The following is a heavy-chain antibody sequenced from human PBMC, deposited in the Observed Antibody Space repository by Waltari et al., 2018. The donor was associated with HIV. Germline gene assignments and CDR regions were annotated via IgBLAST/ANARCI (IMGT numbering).Heavy chain of an antibody. CDR2: IYYSGST. CDR3: ARLGGYCSGGSCYFDY. CDR1: GGSISSSSYY. D-gene: IGHD2-15*01. V-gene: IGHV4-39*01. Sequence: QLQLQESGPGLVKPSETLSLTRTVSGGSISSSSYYWGWIRQPPGKGLEWIGSIYYSGSTYYNPSLKSRVTISVDTSKNQFSLKLSSVTAADTAVYYCARLGGYCSGGSCYFDYWGQGTLVTVSS. J-gene: IGHJ4*02.